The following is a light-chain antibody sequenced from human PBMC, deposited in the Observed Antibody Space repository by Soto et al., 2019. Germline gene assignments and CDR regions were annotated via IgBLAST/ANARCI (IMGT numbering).Light chain of an antibody. J-gene: IGLJ1*01. CDR3: CSFTSITTYV. CDR2: EVS. V-gene: IGLV2-14*01. Sequence: QSVLTQPASVSGSLGQLITISCTGTSSDVGAYNYVSWYQQQPGKAPKLMISEVSNRPSGVSNRFSGSKSGNTASLIISGLQAEDEADYYCCSFTSITTYVFGTGTKGTVL. CDR1: SSDVGAYNY.